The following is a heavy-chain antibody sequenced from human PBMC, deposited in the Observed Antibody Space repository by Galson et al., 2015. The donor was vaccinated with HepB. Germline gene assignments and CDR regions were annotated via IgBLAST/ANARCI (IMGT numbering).Heavy chain of an antibody. Sequence: SVKVSCKASGYTFTTYGITWVRRAPRQGLEWMGWISPYNGNTNYAQTLQGRVTMTTDTATSTAYMELGSLTSDDTAVYYCARAGYSSGWDFWGQGTLVTVSS. CDR2: ISPYNGNT. J-gene: IGHJ4*02. D-gene: IGHD6-19*01. CDR3: ARAGYSSGWDF. CDR1: GYTFTTYG. V-gene: IGHV1-18*01.